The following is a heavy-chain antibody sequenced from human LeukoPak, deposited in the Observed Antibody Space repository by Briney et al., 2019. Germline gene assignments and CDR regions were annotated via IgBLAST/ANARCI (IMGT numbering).Heavy chain of an antibody. CDR2: ISYDGSDK. CDR1: GFTFSTYT. D-gene: IGHD3-22*01. V-gene: IGHV3-30-3*01. Sequence: GRSLRLSCAASGFTFSTYTVHWVRQAPGTGLEWVAIISYDGSDKYYADSVKGRFTISRDNSKNTLYLQMDSLRAEDTAVYHCAKDHYDTSGYYLDYWGQGTLVTVSS. J-gene: IGHJ4*02. CDR3: AKDHYDTSGYYLDY.